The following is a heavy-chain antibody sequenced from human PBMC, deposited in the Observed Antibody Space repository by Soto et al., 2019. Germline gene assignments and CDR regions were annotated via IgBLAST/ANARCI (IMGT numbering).Heavy chain of an antibody. V-gene: IGHV4-31*03. J-gene: IGHJ5*02. D-gene: IGHD3-16*01. Sequence: SETLSLTCRVSGDSITRGAYYWTWIRQHPGKGLEWIGDISNTGRTYYKPSLKSRLSISLDTSENQFSLKLTSVTAADTAIYYCARARQYYDCELDPWGQGTLVTSPQ. CDR1: GDSITRGAYY. CDR3: ARARQYYDCELDP. CDR2: ISNTGRT.